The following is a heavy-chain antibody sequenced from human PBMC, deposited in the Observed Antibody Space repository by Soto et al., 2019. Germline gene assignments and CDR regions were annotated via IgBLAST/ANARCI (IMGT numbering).Heavy chain of an antibody. CDR2: INPNSGGT. D-gene: IGHD3-22*01. Sequence: ASVKVSCKASGYTFTGYYMHWVRQAPGQGLEWMGWINPNSGGTNYAQKFQGWVTMTRDTSISTAYVELSRLRSDDTAVYYCASGCYDSSGYYRGMDVWGQGTTVTVSS. V-gene: IGHV1-2*04. CDR3: ASGCYDSSGYYRGMDV. J-gene: IGHJ6*02. CDR1: GYTFTGYY.